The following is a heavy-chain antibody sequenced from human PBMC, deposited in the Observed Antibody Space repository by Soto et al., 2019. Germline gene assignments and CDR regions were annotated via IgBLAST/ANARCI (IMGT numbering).Heavy chain of an antibody. CDR2: IYYSGST. CDR1: GGSISSYY. Sequence: PSETLSLTCTVSGGSISSYYWSWIRQPPGKGLEWIGYIYYSGSTNYNPSLKSRVTISVDTSKNQFSLKLSSVTAADTAVYYCARRQSGLGYCSGGRCYDSYWFDTWGQGTLVTVSS. J-gene: IGHJ5*02. D-gene: IGHD2-15*01. V-gene: IGHV4-59*01. CDR3: ARRQSGLGYCSGGRCYDSYWFDT.